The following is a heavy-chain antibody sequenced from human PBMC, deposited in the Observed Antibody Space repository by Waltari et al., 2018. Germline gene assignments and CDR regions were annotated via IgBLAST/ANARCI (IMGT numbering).Heavy chain of an antibody. Sequence: QLHPQQWGAGLLKPAETLSLTCNMFGGPFSAYHWTGLRQSPGKGLEWIGEINPLGSTNYNPSLKSRVTISLDTSKNEFALKLDSVTAADTAVYFCAKGRLWFGDLRSWGQGTQVTVSS. D-gene: IGHD3-10*01. J-gene: IGHJ4*02. V-gene: IGHV4-34*01. CDR2: INPLGST. CDR3: AKGRLWFGDLRS. CDR1: GGPFSAYH.